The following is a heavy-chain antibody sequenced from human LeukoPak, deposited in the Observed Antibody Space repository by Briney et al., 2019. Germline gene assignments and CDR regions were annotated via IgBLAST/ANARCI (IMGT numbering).Heavy chain of an antibody. CDR3: ARVKWGPRRGVIMEPLDY. CDR2: ISSRSSTI. CDR1: GFTFSSYS. V-gene: IGHV3-48*01. D-gene: IGHD3-10*01. J-gene: IGHJ4*02. Sequence: PGGSLRLSCAASGFTFSSYSMNWVRQATGKGLEWVSYISSRSSTIYYADSVKGRFTISRDHAKNSLYLQMNSLRAEDTALYYCARVKWGPRRGVIMEPLDYWGQGTLVTVSS.